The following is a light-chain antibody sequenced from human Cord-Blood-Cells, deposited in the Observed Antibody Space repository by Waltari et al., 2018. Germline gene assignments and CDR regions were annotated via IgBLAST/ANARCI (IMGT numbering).Light chain of an antibody. J-gene: IGLJ3*02. CDR3: QSADSSGTNWV. CDR2: KDS. CDR1: ALPKQY. Sequence: SYELTQPPSVSVSPGQTARTTCPGVALPKQYAYWYQQKPGQAPVLGIYKDSERPSGIPERCSGSSSGTTVTLTISGVQAEDEADYYCQSADSSGTNWVFGGGTKLTVL. V-gene: IGLV3-25*03.